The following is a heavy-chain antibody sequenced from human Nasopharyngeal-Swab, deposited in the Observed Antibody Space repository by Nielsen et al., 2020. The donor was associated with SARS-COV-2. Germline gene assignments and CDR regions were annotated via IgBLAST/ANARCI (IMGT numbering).Heavy chain of an antibody. J-gene: IGHJ6*02. CDR3: ARAFGGGYYYGMDV. CDR1: GFTFSSYA. V-gene: IGHV3-30-3*01. CDR2: ISYDGSNK. D-gene: IGHD3-16*01. Sequence: GESLKISCAASGFTFSSYAMSWVRQTPGKGLEWVAVISYDGSNKYYADSVKGRFTISRDNSKNTLYLQMNSLRAEDTAVYYCARAFGGGYYYGMDVWGQGTTVTVSS.